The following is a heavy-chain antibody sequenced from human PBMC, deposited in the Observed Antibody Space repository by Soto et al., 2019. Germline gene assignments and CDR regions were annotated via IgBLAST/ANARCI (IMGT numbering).Heavy chain of an antibody. CDR1: GYNFIAYY. CDR2: INPSSGAT. J-gene: IGHJ4*02. Sequence: QVQLVQSGAEVKKPGSSVKLSCKASGYNFIAYYIYWVRQAPGQGPECMGMINPSSGATNYAQKFQGRVTVTRDTSTSTAYLELSSLRSEDAAVYYCAKYCGGDCRHFDAWGQGTLVTVSS. CDR3: AKYCGGDCRHFDA. D-gene: IGHD2-21*02. V-gene: IGHV1-46*01.